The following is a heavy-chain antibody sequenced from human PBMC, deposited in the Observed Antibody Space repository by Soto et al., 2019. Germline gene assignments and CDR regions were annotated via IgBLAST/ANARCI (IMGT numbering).Heavy chain of an antibody. D-gene: IGHD6-13*01. CDR3: ASTYSTSWYWSDP. V-gene: IGHV2-26*04. Sequence: QVTVKESGPVLVKPTETLTLTCTVSGFSLSNAGLGVSWIRQPPGKPLEWLAHIFSNDEQSYSTYLKSRLISSKATSKTQVVLTMTRIDPGDTVIDYCASTYSTSWYWSDPCGQGTLVTVSP. J-gene: IGHJ5*02. CDR1: GFSLSNAGLG. CDR2: IFSNDEQ.